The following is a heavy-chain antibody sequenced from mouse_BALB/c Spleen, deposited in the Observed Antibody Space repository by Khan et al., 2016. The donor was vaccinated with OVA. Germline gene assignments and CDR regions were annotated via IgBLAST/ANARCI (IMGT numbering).Heavy chain of an antibody. D-gene: IGHD2-1*01. J-gene: IGHJ4*01. Sequence: VQLQESGPGLVAPSQSLSITSTVSGFSLTGYGVNWVRQPPGKGLEWLGMIWGDGTTDYNSALNSRLSISKDNSKSQVFLKMNSLQTDDTARYYCARADYGNYREAMDYWGQGTSVTVSS. V-gene: IGHV2-6-7*01. CDR3: ARADYGNYREAMDY. CDR2: IWGDGTT. CDR1: GFSLTGYG.